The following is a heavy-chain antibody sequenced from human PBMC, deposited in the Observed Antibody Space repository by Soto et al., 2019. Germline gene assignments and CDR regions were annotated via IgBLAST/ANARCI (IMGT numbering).Heavy chain of an antibody. CDR1: GFTFSDYY. CDR3: ARDLRPYYDIVTGYFDL. CDR2: ISSSGSTI. J-gene: IGHJ2*01. D-gene: IGHD3-9*01. Sequence: QVQLVESGGGLVKPGGSLRLSCAASGFTFSDYYMSWIRQAPGKGLEWVSYISSSGSTIYYADSVKGRFTISRDNAKNSLYLQMNSLSAEATAVYYCARDLRPYYDIVTGYFDLWGRGTLVTVSS. V-gene: IGHV3-11*01.